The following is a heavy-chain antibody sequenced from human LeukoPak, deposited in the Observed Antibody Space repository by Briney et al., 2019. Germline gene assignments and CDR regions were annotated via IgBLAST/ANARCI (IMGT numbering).Heavy chain of an antibody. CDR2: ISSSSSTI. CDR3: ARVRGSGGHYYYYGMDV. CDR1: GFTFSSYS. D-gene: IGHD3-10*01. Sequence: PGGSLRLSCAASGFTFSSYSMNWVRQAPGKGREWVSYISSSSSTIYYADSVKGRFTISRDNAKNSLYLQMNSLRDEDTAVYYCARVRGSGGHYYYYGMDVWGQGTTVTVSS. V-gene: IGHV3-48*02. J-gene: IGHJ6*02.